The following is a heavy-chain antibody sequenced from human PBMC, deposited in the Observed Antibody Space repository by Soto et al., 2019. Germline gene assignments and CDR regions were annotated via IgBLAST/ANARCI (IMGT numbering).Heavy chain of an antibody. CDR2: MYYTGTT. Sequence: SETLSLTGGVSGGSVNRGHYWGWIRQHPGRGLEWIGHMYYTGTTFYHQSLKSRVSISMDTYKNQLSLKLAHVTVADKAVYFCERDWRYNWDDGGYYYYAMDVWGHGTTVPVS. CDR3: ERDWRYNWDDGGYYYYAMDV. J-gene: IGHJ6*02. CDR1: GGSVNRGHY. D-gene: IGHD1-1*01. V-gene: IGHV4-31*11.